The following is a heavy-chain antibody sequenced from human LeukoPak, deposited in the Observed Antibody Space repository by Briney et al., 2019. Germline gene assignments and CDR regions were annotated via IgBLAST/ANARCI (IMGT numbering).Heavy chain of an antibody. Sequence: GASVKVSCKASGYTFTGYYMHWVRQAPGQGLEWMGWINPNSGGTNYAQKFQGRVTMTRDMSISTAYMELSRLRSDDTAVYYCARDRLEAAAGLNWFDPWGQGTLVTVSS. J-gene: IGHJ5*02. CDR3: ARDRLEAAAGLNWFDP. CDR1: GYTFTGYY. D-gene: IGHD6-13*01. V-gene: IGHV1-2*02. CDR2: INPNSGGT.